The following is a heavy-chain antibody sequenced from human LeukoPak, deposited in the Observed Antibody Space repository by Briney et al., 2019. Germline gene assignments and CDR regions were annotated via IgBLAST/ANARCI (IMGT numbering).Heavy chain of an antibody. J-gene: IGHJ4*02. CDR1: GFSFVDYA. V-gene: IGHV3-23*01. CDR3: ARKGSGKINFDY. Sequence: GGTLRLSCAASGFSFVDYAMIWVRQAPGKGPEWVSVLSDYGGDTYYADAVKRRFTISRDNPKNTLYLQMNSLGAEDTAVYYSARKGSGKINFDYWGQGTLVTVSS. CDR2: LSDYGGDT. D-gene: IGHD3-10*01.